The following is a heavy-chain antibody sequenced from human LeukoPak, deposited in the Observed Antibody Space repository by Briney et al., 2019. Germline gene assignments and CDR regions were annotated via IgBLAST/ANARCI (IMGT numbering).Heavy chain of an antibody. D-gene: IGHD1-26*01. CDR2: FYYRGNA. J-gene: IGHJ3*02. CDR1: GYTISSGYY. V-gene: IGHV4-38-2*02. Sequence: PSETLSLTCTVSGYTISSGYYWGWIRQTPGKGLEWIGSFYYRGNAYYNPSLKSRVTMSVDTSKNQFSLKLSSVTAADTAVYYCARWGGWEPQDDAFDIWGQGTMVTVSS. CDR3: ARWGGWEPQDDAFDI.